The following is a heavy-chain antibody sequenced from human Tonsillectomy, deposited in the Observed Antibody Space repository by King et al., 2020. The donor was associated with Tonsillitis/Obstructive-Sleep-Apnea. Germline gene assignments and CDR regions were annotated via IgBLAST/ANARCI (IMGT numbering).Heavy chain of an antibody. Sequence: QLVQSGAEVKKPGASVKVSCKASGDTFTGDYMHWVRQAPGQGLEWMGWINPNSGGTNYAQKFQGRVTMTRDTAISTAYMELSRLRSDDPAVYYCARARLLSPLNWFDPWGQGTLLPVSS. CDR2: INPNSGGT. J-gene: IGHJ5*02. V-gene: IGHV1-2*02. D-gene: IGHD5-12*01. CDR1: GDTFTGDY. CDR3: ARARLLSPLNWFDP.